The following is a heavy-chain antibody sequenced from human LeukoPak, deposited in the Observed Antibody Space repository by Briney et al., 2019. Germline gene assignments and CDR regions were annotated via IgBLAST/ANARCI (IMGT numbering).Heavy chain of an antibody. Sequence: GGSLRLSCVVSGLTLNTYWMSWVRQAPGKGLEWVANIKQDGGERYYVDSVKGRFTISRDNTKKSLSLEMNSLRAEDTAIYYVGSGAPILDFGAKGTLFTFSS. CDR1: GLTLNTYW. CDR2: IKQDGGER. J-gene: IGHJ4*02. CDR3: GSGAPILDF. D-gene: IGHD2-21*01. V-gene: IGHV3-7*03.